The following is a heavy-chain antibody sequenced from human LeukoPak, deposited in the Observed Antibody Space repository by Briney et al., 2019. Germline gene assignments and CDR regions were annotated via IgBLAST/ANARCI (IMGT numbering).Heavy chain of an antibody. CDR1: GGSISSSSYY. Sequence: SETLSLTCTVSGGSISSSSYYWGWIRQPPGKGLEWIGSIYYSGSTYYNPSLKSRVTISVDTSKNQFSLKLSSVTAADTAVYYCARRGSSSHDYYYMDVWGKGTTVTVSS. CDR2: IYYSGST. CDR3: ARRGSSSHDYYYMDV. D-gene: IGHD6-6*01. V-gene: IGHV4-39*01. J-gene: IGHJ6*03.